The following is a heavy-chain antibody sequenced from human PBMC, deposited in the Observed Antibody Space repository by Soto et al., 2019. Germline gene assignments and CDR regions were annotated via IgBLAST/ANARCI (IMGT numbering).Heavy chain of an antibody. CDR1: GYTFTGYY. Sequence: QVQLVQSGAEVKKPGASVKVSCRASGYTFTGYYLHWVRQAPGQGLEWMGWINPNSGGTNYAQNFQGWVTMTRDTSISTAYMELSRLRSDDTAVYYCARTHCSSTRCYVGSWDYWGQRTLVTVSS. CDR3: ARTHCSSTRCYVGSWDY. J-gene: IGHJ4*02. CDR2: INPNSGGT. D-gene: IGHD2-2*01. V-gene: IGHV1-2*04.